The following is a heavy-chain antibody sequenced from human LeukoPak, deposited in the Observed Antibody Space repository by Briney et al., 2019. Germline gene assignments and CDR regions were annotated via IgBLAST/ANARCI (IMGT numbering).Heavy chain of an antibody. J-gene: IGHJ6*03. CDR1: GGTFSSYA. CDR3: ARGRGYCSGSNCYNPFYYYYMDV. D-gene: IGHD2-15*01. Sequence: ASVKVSCKASGGTFSSYAISWVRQAPGQGLEWMGWMNPNSANTGYAQKFQGRVTITRNTSISTAYMELSSLRSEDTAVYYYARGRGYCSGSNCYNPFYYYYMDVWGKGTTVTVSS. CDR2: MNPNSANT. V-gene: IGHV1-8*03.